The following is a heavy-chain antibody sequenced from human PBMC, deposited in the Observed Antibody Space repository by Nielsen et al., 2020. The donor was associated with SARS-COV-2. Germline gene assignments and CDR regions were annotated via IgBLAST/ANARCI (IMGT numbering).Heavy chain of an antibody. Sequence: GESLKISCAASGFTFSSYWMSWVRQAPGKGLEWVANIKQDGSEKYYVDSVKGRFTISRDNAKNSLYLQMNSLRAEDTAVYYCARDSAGPYYYYYYGMDVWGQGTTVIVSS. D-gene: IGHD6-19*01. V-gene: IGHV3-7*03. CDR3: ARDSAGPYYYYYYGMDV. J-gene: IGHJ6*02. CDR1: GFTFSSYW. CDR2: IKQDGSEK.